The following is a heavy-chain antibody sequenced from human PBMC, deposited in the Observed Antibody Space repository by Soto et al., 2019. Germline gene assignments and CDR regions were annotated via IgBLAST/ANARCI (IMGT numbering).Heavy chain of an antibody. CDR1: GFSFSDYF. V-gene: IGHV1-18*04. CDR3: ARDPHEYWTSYWFDP. Sequence: VKVSCKASGFSFSDYFMHWVRQAPGQGLELMGWISAYDGKTTYAEKFQGRVTMTTDASTSTAYMELRSLRSDDTAVYYCARDPHEYWTSYWFDPWGQGTLVTVSS. J-gene: IGHJ5*02. CDR2: ISAYDGKT. D-gene: IGHD3-3*01.